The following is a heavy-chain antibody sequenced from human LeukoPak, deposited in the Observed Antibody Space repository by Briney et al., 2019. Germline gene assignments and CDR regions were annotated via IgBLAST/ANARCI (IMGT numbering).Heavy chain of an antibody. J-gene: IGHJ4*02. CDR3: VPRYCSSTSCEDY. CDR2: ISSSSKYI. V-gene: IGHV3-21*06. CDR1: GLTLSTYS. Sequence: GGSLRLSCAASGLTLSTYSMNWVRQAPGQGLQWVSSISSSSKYIYYADSVKGRFTISRDNAKNSLYLQMNSLRPEDSAVYYCVPRYCSSTSCEDYWGQGTLVTVSS. D-gene: IGHD2-2*01.